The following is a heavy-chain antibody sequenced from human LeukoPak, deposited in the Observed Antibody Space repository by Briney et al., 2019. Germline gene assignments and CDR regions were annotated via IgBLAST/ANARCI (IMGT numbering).Heavy chain of an antibody. D-gene: IGHD3-22*01. CDR2: FDPEDGET. Sequence: VASVMVSCKVSGYTLTELSMHWVRQAPGKGLEWMGGFDPEDGETIYAQKFQGRVTMTEDTSTDTAYMELSSLRSEDTAVYYCATDSPYYYDSSGYYGVYWGQGTLVTVSS. J-gene: IGHJ4*02. CDR1: GYTLTELS. CDR3: ATDSPYYYDSSGYYGVY. V-gene: IGHV1-24*01.